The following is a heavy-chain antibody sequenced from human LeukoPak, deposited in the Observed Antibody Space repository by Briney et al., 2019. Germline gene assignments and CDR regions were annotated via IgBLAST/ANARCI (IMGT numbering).Heavy chain of an antibody. CDR3: ASRSVTGWFDP. D-gene: IGHD4-17*01. J-gene: IGHJ5*02. CDR2: IKQDGSEK. Sequence: GGSLRLSCAASGFTVSSNYMSWVRQAPGKGLEWVANIKQDGSEKYYVDSVKGRFTISRDNAKNSLYLQMNSLRAEDTAVYYCASRSVTGWFDPWGQGTLVTVSS. V-gene: IGHV3-7*01. CDR1: GFTVSSNY.